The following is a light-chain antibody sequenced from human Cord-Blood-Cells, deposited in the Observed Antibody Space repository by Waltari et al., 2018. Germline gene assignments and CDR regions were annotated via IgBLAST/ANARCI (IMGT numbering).Light chain of an antibody. CDR2: DAS. CDR3: QQRSNWPT. V-gene: IGKV3-11*01. J-gene: IGKJ3*01. Sequence: EIVLKQSPATLSLSPGERASLSCRASQSVSSYLAWYQQKPGQAPRLLIYDASNSATGIPARFSGSGSGTDFTLTISSLEPEDFAVYYFQQRSNWPTFGPGTKVDIK. CDR1: QSVSSY.